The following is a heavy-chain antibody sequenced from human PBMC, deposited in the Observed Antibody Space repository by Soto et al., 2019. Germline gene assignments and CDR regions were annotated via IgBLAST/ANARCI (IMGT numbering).Heavy chain of an antibody. CDR2: IIPILGIA. CDR1: GFTFTNSA. J-gene: IGHJ6*02. V-gene: IGHV1-69*04. Sequence: SVKVSCKASGFTFTNSAVQWVRQARGQRLEWMGRIIPILGIANYAQKFQGRVTITADKSTSTAYMELSSLRSEDTAVYYCARSLHGRSGWGNYYYYGMDVWGQGTTVTVSS. CDR3: ARSLHGRSGWGNYYYYGMDV. D-gene: IGHD6-19*01.